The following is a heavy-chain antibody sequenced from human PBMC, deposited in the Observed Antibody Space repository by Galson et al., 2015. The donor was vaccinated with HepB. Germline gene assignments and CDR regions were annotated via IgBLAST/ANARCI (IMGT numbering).Heavy chain of an antibody. J-gene: IGHJ6*03. Sequence: SLRLSCAASGFTFSSYAMHWVRQAPGKGLEWVAVISYDGSNKYYADSVKGRFTISRDNSKNALYLQMNSLRAEDTAVYYCAKSMATYYYYYYMDVWGKGTTVTVSS. CDR3: AKSMATYYYYYYMDV. D-gene: IGHD2/OR15-2a*01. V-gene: IGHV3-30*18. CDR1: GFTFSSYA. CDR2: ISYDGSNK.